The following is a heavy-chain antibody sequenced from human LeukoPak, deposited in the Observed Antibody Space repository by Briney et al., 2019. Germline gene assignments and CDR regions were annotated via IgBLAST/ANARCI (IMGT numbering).Heavy chain of an antibody. J-gene: IGHJ4*02. D-gene: IGHD5-12*01. CDR3: AKDREGLSSGYDLEYFDY. CDR2: ISGGGGTT. CDR1: GFTFSSCA. V-gene: IGHV3-23*01. Sequence: GGSLRLSCAASGFTFSSCAMNWVRQAPGKGLEWVSAISGGGGTTYYADSVKGRFTISRDNSKNTLFLQMNSLRAEDTAVYYCAKDREGLSSGYDLEYFDYWGQGTLVTVSS.